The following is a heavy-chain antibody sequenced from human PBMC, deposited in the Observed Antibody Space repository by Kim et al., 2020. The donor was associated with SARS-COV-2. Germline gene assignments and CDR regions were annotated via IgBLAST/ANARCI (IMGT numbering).Heavy chain of an antibody. V-gene: IGHV3-23*01. D-gene: IGHD3-16*02. Sequence: GGSLRLSCAASGFTFSSYAMSWVRQAPGKGLEWVSAISGSGGSTYYADSVKGRFTISRDNSKNTLYLQMNSLRAEDTAVYYCAKDPGTITFGGGIVIGAFDYGGQGTLVTVSS. CDR2: ISGSGGST. CDR3: AKDPGTITFGGGIVIGAFDY. J-gene: IGHJ4*02. CDR1: GFTFSSYA.